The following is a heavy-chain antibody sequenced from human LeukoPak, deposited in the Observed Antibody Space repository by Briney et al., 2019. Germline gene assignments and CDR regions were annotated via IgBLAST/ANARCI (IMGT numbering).Heavy chain of an antibody. Sequence: ASVNVSCKASGGTFSSYAISWVRQAPGQGLEWMGGIIPIFGTANYAQKFQGRVTITADESTSTAYMELSSLRSEDTAVYYCARDKFLEWLFPGPLDRPGPDYYYYGMDVWGQGTTVTVSS. CDR2: IIPIFGTA. CDR3: ARDKFLEWLFPGPLDRPGPDYYYYGMDV. J-gene: IGHJ6*02. D-gene: IGHD3-3*01. V-gene: IGHV1-69*01. CDR1: GGTFSSYA.